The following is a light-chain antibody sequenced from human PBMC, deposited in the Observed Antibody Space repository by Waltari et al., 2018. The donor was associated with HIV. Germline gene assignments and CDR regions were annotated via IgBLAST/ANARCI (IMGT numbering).Light chain of an antibody. Sequence: QSVLTQPPSASGTPGQRVTFSCSGSSSNIGSNYVYWYQQFPGTAPKLLIYRNNQRPSGVPDQFSGSKSGTSASLAISGLRSEDEADYYCATWDDSLSGWVFGGGTKLTVL. J-gene: IGLJ3*02. V-gene: IGLV1-47*01. CDR2: RNN. CDR1: SSNIGSNY. CDR3: ATWDDSLSGWV.